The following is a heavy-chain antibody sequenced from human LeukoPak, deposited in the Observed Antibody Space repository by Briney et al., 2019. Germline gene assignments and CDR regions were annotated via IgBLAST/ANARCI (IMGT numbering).Heavy chain of an antibody. CDR2: INPSGGST. V-gene: IGHV1-46*01. D-gene: IGHD2-2*01. J-gene: IGHJ4*02. Sequence: ASVKVSCKASGYTFTSYYMHWVRQAPGQGLEWMGIINPSGGSTSYAQKFQGRVTITADKSTSTAYMELSSLRSEDTAVYYCARGSVPAASTTIFDYWGQGTLVTVSS. CDR3: ARGSVPAASTTIFDY. CDR1: GYTFTSYY.